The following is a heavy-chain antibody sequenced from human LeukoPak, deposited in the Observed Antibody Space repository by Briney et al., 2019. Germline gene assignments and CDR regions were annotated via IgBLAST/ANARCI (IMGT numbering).Heavy chain of an antibody. V-gene: IGHV4-30-2*01. J-gene: IGHJ3*02. CDR2: IYHSGST. D-gene: IGHD2-2*01. CDR3: ARVTDIVVVPAAKGGAFDI. CDR1: GGSISSGGYS. Sequence: SQTLSLTCAVSGGSISSGGYSWSWIRQPPGKGLEWIGYIYHSGSTYYNPSLKSRVTISVDRSKNQFSLKLSSVTAADTAVYYCARVTDIVVVPAAKGGAFDIWGQGTMVTVSS.